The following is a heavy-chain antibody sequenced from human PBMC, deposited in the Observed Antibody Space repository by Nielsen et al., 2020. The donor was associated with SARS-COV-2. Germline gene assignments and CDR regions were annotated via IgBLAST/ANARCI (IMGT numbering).Heavy chain of an antibody. D-gene: IGHD1-20*01. CDR3: ARLWVTGTGWDY. Sequence: GESLKISCAASGFTFSSYWMSWVRQAPGKGLEWVANIKQDGSEKYYVDSVKGRFTISRDNAKNSLYLQMNSLRAEDTAVYYCARLWVTGTGWDYWGQGTLVTVSS. CDR2: IKQDGSEK. J-gene: IGHJ4*02. V-gene: IGHV3-7*05. CDR1: GFTFSSYW.